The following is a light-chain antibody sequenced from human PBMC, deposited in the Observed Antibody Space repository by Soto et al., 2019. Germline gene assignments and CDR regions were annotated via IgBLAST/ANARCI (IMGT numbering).Light chain of an antibody. J-gene: IGKJ5*01. Sequence: EIVLTQSPATLSLSPGERATLSCRASQSVSSHLAWYQQKPGQAPRLLIYDASTRATGIPARFSGSGSGTDFALTISSLEPEYFAVYYCQQRSSWPPVTFGQGTRLEIK. CDR3: QQRSSWPPVT. CDR1: QSVSSH. CDR2: DAS. V-gene: IGKV3-11*01.